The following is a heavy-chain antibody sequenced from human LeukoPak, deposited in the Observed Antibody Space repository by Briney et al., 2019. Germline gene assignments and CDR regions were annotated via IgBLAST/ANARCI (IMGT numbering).Heavy chain of an antibody. D-gene: IGHD3-22*01. J-gene: IGHJ3*02. CDR2: INHSGST. V-gene: IGHV4-34*01. CDR3: ARVEYYDSSDAFDI. CDR1: GGSFSGYY. Sequence: SGTLSLTCAVYGGSFSGYYWSWIRQPPGKGLEWIGEINHSGSTNYNPSLKSRVTISVDTSKNQFSLKLSSVTAADTAVYYCARVEYYDSSDAFDIWGQGTMVTVSS.